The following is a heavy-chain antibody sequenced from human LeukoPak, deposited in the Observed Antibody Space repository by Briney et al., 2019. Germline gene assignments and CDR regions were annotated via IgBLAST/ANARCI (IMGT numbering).Heavy chain of an antibody. CDR2: IYHSGST. Sequence: NPSETLSLTCAVSGGSISSSNWWSWVRQPPGKGLEWIGEIYHSGSTNYNPSLKSRVTISVDKSKNQFSLKLSSVTAADTAVYYCARVVVGATGGWFDPWGQGTLVTVSS. CDR1: GGSISSSNW. J-gene: IGHJ5*02. CDR3: ARVVVGATGGWFDP. D-gene: IGHD1-26*01. V-gene: IGHV4-4*02.